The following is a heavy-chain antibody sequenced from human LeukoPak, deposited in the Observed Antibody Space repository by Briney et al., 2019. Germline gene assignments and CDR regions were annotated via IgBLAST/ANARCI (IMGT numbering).Heavy chain of an antibody. Sequence: PGGSLRLSCAASGFTFSSYAMHWVRQAPGKGLEWVAVISYDGSNKYYADSVKGRFTISRDNSKNTLYLQMNSLRAEDTAVYYRARDQVGGSYSYDFDYWGQGTLVTVSS. CDR3: ARDQVGGSYSYDFDY. CDR2: ISYDGSNK. V-gene: IGHV3-30-3*01. CDR1: GFTFSSYA. J-gene: IGHJ4*02. D-gene: IGHD1-26*01.